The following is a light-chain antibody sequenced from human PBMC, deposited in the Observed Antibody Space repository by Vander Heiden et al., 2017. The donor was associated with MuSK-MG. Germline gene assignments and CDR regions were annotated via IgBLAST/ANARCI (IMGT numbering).Light chain of an antibody. Sequence: DNQVTQSPSSLSASVGDRVTITCRTSQSSSTFLNWYRQKPGKAPELLIHTASTLQSGVPSRFSASGYGTEFTLTISSLQAGDSATYYCQQCVSLPHTFGQGTHLEIK. CDR3: QQCVSLPHT. CDR2: TAS. V-gene: IGKV1-39*01. J-gene: IGKJ2*01. CDR1: QSSSTF.